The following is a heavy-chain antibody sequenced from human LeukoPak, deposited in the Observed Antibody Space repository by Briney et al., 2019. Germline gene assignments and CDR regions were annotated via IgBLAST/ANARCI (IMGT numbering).Heavy chain of an antibody. V-gene: IGHV3-21*01. D-gene: IGHD5-12*01. Sequence: GGSLRLSCAASGFTFSSYGMNWVRQAPGKGPVWVSSISSSGSYIYYADSMKGRFTISRDNAKNSLYLQMNSLRAEDTAVYYCARSLPSPTKRIVATNPGGDAFDVWGQGTTVTVSS. CDR1: GFTFSSYG. CDR3: ARSLPSPTKRIVATNPGGDAFDV. CDR2: ISSSGSYI. J-gene: IGHJ3*01.